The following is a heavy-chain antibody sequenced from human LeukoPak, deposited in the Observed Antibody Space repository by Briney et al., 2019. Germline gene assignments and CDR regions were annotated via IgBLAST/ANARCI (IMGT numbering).Heavy chain of an antibody. V-gene: IGHV3-74*01. J-gene: IGHJ4*02. CDR3: ARDLLRGLDS. D-gene: IGHD3-10*01. CDR2: IKSDGTNT. CDR1: GFTPSNYW. Sequence: GGSLRLSCAASGFTPSNYWTHWVRQAPGKGLVWVSRIKSDGTNTNYADSVRGRFTISRDNAKSTVYLQMNSLRVEDTAIYYCARDLLRGLDSWGQGILVTVSS.